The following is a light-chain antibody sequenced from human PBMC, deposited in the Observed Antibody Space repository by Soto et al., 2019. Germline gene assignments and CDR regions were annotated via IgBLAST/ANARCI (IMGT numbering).Light chain of an antibody. Sequence: VLSQYHGHMSFSPWESATVSCTTSQSVSSSYFAWYQQKPGQAPRLLIYGASSRATGLPDRFSGSASGTDFTLTISSLEAEDFAVYYCPEYGSLAFTFGHGSILDVK. CDR2: GAS. CDR1: QSVSSSY. J-gene: IGKJ3*01. V-gene: IGKV3-20*01. CDR3: PEYGSLAFT.